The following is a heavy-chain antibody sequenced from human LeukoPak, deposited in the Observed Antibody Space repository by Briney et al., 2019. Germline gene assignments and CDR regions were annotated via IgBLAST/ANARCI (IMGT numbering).Heavy chain of an antibody. CDR1: RYTFTDHQ. D-gene: IGHD3-9*01. V-gene: IGHV1-2*02. J-gene: IGHJ4*02. CDR2: VEPNSGDT. Sequence: ASVKVSCKTSRYTFTDHQMHWVRQAPGQGLEWMGRVEPNSGDTIYAQKFQGRVAMTSDTSTNTAFMELSSLKSDDTAVYYCATETWFFASWGQGTLVTVSS. CDR3: ATETWFFAS.